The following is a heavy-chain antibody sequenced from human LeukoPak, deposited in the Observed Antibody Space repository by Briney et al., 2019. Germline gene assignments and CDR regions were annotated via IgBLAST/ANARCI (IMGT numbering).Heavy chain of an antibody. D-gene: IGHD4-23*01. CDR2: ISGSGGAS. CDR1: GFTFSTYG. V-gene: IGHV3-23*01. Sequence: PGGSLRLSCAASGFTFSTYGMSWVRQAPGKGLEWVSGISGSGGASYYADSVKGRFTISRDNSKNTVYLQMNSLRAEDTAVYYCATFSYAGNAGGSVGPWGQGTLVTVSS. CDR3: ATFSYAGNAGGSVGP. J-gene: IGHJ5*02.